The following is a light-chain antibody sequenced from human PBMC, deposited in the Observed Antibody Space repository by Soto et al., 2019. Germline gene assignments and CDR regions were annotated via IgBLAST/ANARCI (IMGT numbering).Light chain of an antibody. J-gene: IGLJ1*01. V-gene: IGLV2-14*01. CDR3: SSYTISSTYV. Sequence: QSALTQPPSVAGSPGQSITIYCTGTSNDVGGYYYVSWYQQHPGKAPKLLIYDVSDRPSGVSDRFSGSKSGNTASLTISGLQAEDAAEYFCSSYTISSTYVFGTGTKVTVL. CDR1: SNDVGGYYY. CDR2: DVS.